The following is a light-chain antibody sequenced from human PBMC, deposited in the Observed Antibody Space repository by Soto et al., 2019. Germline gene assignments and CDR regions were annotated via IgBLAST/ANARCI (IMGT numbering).Light chain of an antibody. CDR1: QSVSSY. Sequence: EIVLTQSPATLSLSPGERATLSCRASQSVSSYLAWYQQKPGQAPRLLIYDASNRATGIPARFSGSGSGKDFTLTIRRLEPEDVAVYYCQQRSNWPPYTFGQWTKLEIK. J-gene: IGKJ2*01. V-gene: IGKV3-11*01. CDR2: DAS. CDR3: QQRSNWPPYT.